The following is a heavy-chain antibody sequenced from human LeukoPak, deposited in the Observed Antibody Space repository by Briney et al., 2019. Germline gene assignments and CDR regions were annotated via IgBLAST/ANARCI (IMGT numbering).Heavy chain of an antibody. CDR1: AHLFHRY. J-gene: IGHJ4*02. V-gene: IGHV3-23*01. CDR2: ISASGGST. D-gene: IGHD2-15*01. Sequence: GGSLRLLCTVCAHLFHRYHAQWARQAPGKGLEWVSAISASGGSTYYADSVKGRFTISRDNSKNTLYLEMNSLRGEYTAEYYYAKSDHEVVVVAATDYCGQGTLVTVSS. CDR3: AKSDHEVVVVAATDY.